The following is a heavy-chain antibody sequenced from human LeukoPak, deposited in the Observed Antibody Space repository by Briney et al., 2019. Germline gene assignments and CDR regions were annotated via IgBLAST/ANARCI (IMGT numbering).Heavy chain of an antibody. J-gene: IGHJ4*02. CDR2: ISGSGGST. V-gene: IGHV3-23*01. CDR1: GFTFSSYA. CDR3: ANAQQWPVRRYYFDY. Sequence: GGSLRLSCAASGFTFSSYAMSWVRQAPGKGLEWVSAISGSGGSTYYADSVKGRFTISRDNSKNTLYLQTNSLRAEDTAVYYCANAQQWPVRRYYFDYWGQGTLVTVSS. D-gene: IGHD6-19*01.